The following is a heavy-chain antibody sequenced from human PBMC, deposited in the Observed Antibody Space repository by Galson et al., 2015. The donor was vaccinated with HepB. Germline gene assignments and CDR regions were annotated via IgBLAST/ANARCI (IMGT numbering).Heavy chain of an antibody. CDR3: ASQRRGFGDLRDAFDI. V-gene: IGHV5-10-1*01. D-gene: IGHD3-10*01. J-gene: IGHJ3*02. CDR2: IDPSDSYT. CDR1: GCSFTSYW. Sequence: QSGAEVKKPGESLRISCKGSGCSFTSYWINWVRQMPGKGLEWMGRIDPSDSYTKYSPSFQGHVTTSVDKSISTAYLQWSSLKASDTAMYYCASQRRGFGDLRDAFDIWGQGTMVTVSS.